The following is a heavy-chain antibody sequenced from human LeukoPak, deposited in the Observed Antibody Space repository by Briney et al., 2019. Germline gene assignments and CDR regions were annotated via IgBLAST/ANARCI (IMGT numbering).Heavy chain of an antibody. V-gene: IGHV3-23*01. CDR2: FSGSGGNT. CDR1: GFTFSSYG. J-gene: IGHJ4*02. Sequence: GGSLRLSCAASGFTFSSYGMSWVRQAPGKGLEWVSSFSGSGGNTYYADSLKGRFTVSRDDSKNTLYLQMNSLRAEDTAVYYCARSGYNRFDYWGQGTLVTVSS. D-gene: IGHD5-24*01. CDR3: ARSGYNRFDY.